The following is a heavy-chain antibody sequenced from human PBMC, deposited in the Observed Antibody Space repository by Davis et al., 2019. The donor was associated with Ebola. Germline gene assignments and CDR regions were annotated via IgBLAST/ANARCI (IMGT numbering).Heavy chain of an antibody. Sequence: GESLKISCVASGFSFDIYDMNWVRQAPGKGLEWVSTISKSSIYKYYADSVKGRFTVSRDNAQNSLYLQMNSLRAEDTAVYYCARHYVYDYYMGLDVWGQGTTVTVSS. V-gene: IGHV3-21*01. CDR1: GFSFDIYD. CDR3: ARHYVYDYYMGLDV. CDR2: ISKSSIYK. J-gene: IGHJ6*02. D-gene: IGHD3-16*01.